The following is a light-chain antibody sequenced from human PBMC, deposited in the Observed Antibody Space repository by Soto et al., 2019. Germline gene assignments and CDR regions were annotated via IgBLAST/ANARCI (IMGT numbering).Light chain of an antibody. V-gene: IGKV3-20*01. CDR1: QTISDN. CDR3: QQYGSSPRT. J-gene: IGKJ2*02. Sequence: EVVMTQSPATLSVSPGEGATLSCRASQTISDNLAWYQQKPGQAPRLLIYGASIRATGIPDRFSGSGSGTDFTLTISRLEPEDFAVYYCQQYGSSPRTFGQGTKLEIK. CDR2: GAS.